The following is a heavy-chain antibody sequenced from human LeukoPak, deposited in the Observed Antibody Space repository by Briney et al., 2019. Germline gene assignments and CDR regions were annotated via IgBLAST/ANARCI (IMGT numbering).Heavy chain of an antibody. CDR2: IYYSGST. J-gene: IGHJ5*02. D-gene: IGHD6-13*01. V-gene: IGHV4-39*01. CDR3: ARREQLVGRFDP. Sequence: SETLSLTCTVSGDSISSNNYFWGWICQPPGKGLEWIGSIYYSGSTYYNPSLKSRVTISVDTSKNQFSLKLSSVTAADTAVYYCARREQLVGRFDPWGQGTLVTVSS. CDR1: GDSISSNNYF.